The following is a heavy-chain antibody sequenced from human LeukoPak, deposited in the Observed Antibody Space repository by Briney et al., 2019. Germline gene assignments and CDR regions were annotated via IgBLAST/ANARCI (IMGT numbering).Heavy chain of an antibody. D-gene: IGHD3-22*01. V-gene: IGHV3-30*03. J-gene: IGHJ4*02. CDR1: GFTFSSYG. Sequence: PGGSLRLSCAASGFTFSSYGMHWVRQAPGKGLEWVAVISYDGSNKYYADSEKGRFTISRDNSKNTLYLQMNSLRAEDTAVYYCAVSSGYYLPFDYWGQGTLVTVSS. CDR2: ISYDGSNK. CDR3: AVSSGYYLPFDY.